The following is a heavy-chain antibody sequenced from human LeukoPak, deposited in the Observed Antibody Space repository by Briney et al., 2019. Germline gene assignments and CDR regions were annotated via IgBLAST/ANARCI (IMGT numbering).Heavy chain of an antibody. V-gene: IGHV1-2*02. J-gene: IGHJ4*02. CDR1: GYTFTSYY. CDR3: ARDGRYQLLLEGEAFFDY. CDR2: INPNSGGT. D-gene: IGHD2-2*01. Sequence: ASVKVSCKASGYTFTSYYMHWVRQAPGQGLEWMGWINPNSGGTNYAQKFQGRVTMTRDTSISTAYMELSRLRSDDTAVYYCARDGRYQLLLEGEAFFDYWGQGTLVTVSS.